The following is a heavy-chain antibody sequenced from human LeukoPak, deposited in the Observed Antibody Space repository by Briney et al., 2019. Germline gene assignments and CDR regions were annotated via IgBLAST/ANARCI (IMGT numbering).Heavy chain of an antibody. Sequence: GGSLRLSCAASGITFSSYGMSWVRQAPGKGLEWVSSISSTGGTTYYADSVKGRFTISRDNAKNSLYLQMNSLRAEDTAVYYCARDRDDCSGGSCSLTYYYYYMDVWGKGTTVTVSS. D-gene: IGHD2-15*01. V-gene: IGHV3-48*01. CDR1: GITFSSYG. CDR2: ISSTGGTT. CDR3: ARDRDDCSGGSCSLTYYYYYMDV. J-gene: IGHJ6*03.